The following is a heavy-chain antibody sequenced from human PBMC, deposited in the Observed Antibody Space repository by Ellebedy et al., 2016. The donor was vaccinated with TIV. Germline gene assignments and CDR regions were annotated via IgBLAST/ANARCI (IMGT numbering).Heavy chain of an antibody. CDR1: GGSITNHY. V-gene: IGHV4-38-2*02. CDR3: ARDAPVLRYFDWQIKDDY. J-gene: IGHJ4*02. CDR2: GYHSWST. Sequence: SETLSLTCTVSGGSITNHYWTWVRQPPGKGLEWIGSGYHSWSTFYNPSLKSRVSISVDTTKNQFSLRLASVTAADTAVYYCARDAPVLRYFDWQIKDDYWGQGTLVTVSS. D-gene: IGHD3-9*01.